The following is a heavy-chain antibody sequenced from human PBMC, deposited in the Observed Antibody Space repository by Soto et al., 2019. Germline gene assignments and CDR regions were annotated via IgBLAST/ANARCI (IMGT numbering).Heavy chain of an antibody. D-gene: IGHD3-22*01. J-gene: IGHJ3*02. CDR2: IRYDRTT. Sequence: QVHLQESGPGLVRPSQTLSLICTVSGGSINSAGHYWTWIRQHPGKGLEWIGYIRYDRTTFYNPSLKSRLSIAVDTSTNQFSLRLSSVTAADTAVYYCARSLGSQTSVYVHDAFHIWGQGTMVTVSS. CDR1: GGSINSAGHY. CDR3: ARSLGSQTSVYVHDAFHI. V-gene: IGHV4-31*03.